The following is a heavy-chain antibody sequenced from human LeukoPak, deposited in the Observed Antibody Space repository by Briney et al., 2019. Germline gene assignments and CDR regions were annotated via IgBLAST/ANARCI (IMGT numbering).Heavy chain of an antibody. V-gene: IGHV5-51*01. Sequence: GESLKISCKGSAYSFTSYWIAWVRQMPGKGLEWMGIIYPGDSDTTYSPSFQGQVTISADSSITTAYLQWSSLKASDTAIYYCARVNTAAGDFDYRGQGTLVTVSS. D-gene: IGHD1/OR15-1a*01. J-gene: IGHJ4*02. CDR3: ARVNTAAGDFDY. CDR1: AYSFTSYW. CDR2: IYPGDSDT.